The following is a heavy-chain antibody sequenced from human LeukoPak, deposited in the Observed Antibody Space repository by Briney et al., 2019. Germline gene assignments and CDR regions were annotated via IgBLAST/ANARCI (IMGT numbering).Heavy chain of an antibody. D-gene: IGHD3-16*01. CDR2: MNPNSGAT. Sequence: ASVTVSCMPSGYTFTSYDINWVRQATGQGLEWMGWMNPNSGATGYVQKFQGRVTITRDTSITTAYMELSSLTSDDTAVYYCARSGFGGGVSFDPWGQGTLVTVSS. CDR3: ARSGFGGGVSFDP. V-gene: IGHV1-8*01. CDR1: GYTFTSYD. J-gene: IGHJ5*02.